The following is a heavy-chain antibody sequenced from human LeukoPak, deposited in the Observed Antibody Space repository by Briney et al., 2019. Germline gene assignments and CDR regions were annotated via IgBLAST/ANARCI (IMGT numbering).Heavy chain of an antibody. Sequence: SETLSLTCDFSGYSISSGYYCGWFRQRPGKGLEWIATIFHSGSTYYSPSLQSRVTMSVDTSKNQCSLKLSSVTATDTAVYYCARLSNAAHAASWGQGALVTVSS. D-gene: IGHD2-15*01. CDR3: ARLSNAAHAAS. J-gene: IGHJ5*02. CDR1: GYSISSGYY. CDR2: IFHSGST. V-gene: IGHV4-38-2*01.